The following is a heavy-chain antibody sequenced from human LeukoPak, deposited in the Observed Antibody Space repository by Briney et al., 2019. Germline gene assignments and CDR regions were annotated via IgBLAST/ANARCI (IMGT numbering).Heavy chain of an antibody. CDR2: ISAYNGNT. CDR1: GYTFTSYG. J-gene: IGHJ4*02. D-gene: IGHD1-26*01. CDR3: AKDSGSSDGLGY. Sequence: ASVKVSCKASGYTFTSYGISWARQAPGQWLELMGWISAYNGNTNYAQKLQGRVTMTTDTSTSTAYMELRSLRSDDTAVYYCAKDSGSSDGLGYWGQGTLVTVSS. V-gene: IGHV1-18*01.